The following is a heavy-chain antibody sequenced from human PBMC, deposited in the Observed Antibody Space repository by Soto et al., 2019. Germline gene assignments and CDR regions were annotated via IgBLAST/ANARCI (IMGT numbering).Heavy chain of an antibody. V-gene: IGHV5-51*01. CDR2: IYPGDSDT. D-gene: IGHD3-3*01. CDR1: GYSFTSYW. J-gene: IGHJ4*02. Sequence: PGESLKISCKGSGYSFTSYWIGWVRQMPGKGLEWMGIIYPGDSDTRYSPSFQGQVTISADKSISTAYLQWSSLKASDTAMYYCARHFDFWSGSARTFDYWGQGTLVTVSS. CDR3: ARHFDFWSGSARTFDY.